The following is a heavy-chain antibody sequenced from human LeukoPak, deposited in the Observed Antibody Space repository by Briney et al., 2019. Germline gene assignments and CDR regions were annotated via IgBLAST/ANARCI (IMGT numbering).Heavy chain of an antibody. D-gene: IGHD3-10*01. J-gene: IGHJ4*02. CDR1: GFTFSSYE. V-gene: IGHV3-48*03. Sequence: PGGSLRLSCAASGFTFSSYEMNWVRQAPGKGLEWVSYISSSGSTIYYADSVKGRFTISRDNAKNSLYLQMNSLRAEDTAVYYCARAPMVRGVPDYWGQGTLVTVSS. CDR3: ARAPMVRGVPDY. CDR2: ISSSGSTI.